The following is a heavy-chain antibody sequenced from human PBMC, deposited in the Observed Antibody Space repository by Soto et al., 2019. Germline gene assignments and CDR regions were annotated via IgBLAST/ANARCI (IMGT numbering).Heavy chain of an antibody. CDR1: GDSIRGSSSS. V-gene: IGHV4-39*02. CDR3: VRRHEYRIPDRFED. CDR2: FYYNGKT. Sequence: SETLSLTFTVSGDSIRGSSSSWGWIRQSPGKGPEWIGTFYYNGKTHYNPSLESRVAISVCAPKNHFTVRLGSLTAADTGLYYCVRRHEYRIPDRFEDWGRGTLVTASS. D-gene: IGHD6-6*01. J-gene: IGHJ4*02.